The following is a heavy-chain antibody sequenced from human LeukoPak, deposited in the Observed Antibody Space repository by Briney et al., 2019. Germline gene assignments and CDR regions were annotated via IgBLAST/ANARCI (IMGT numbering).Heavy chain of an antibody. J-gene: IGHJ3*02. Sequence: SETLSLTCFVSGGFINNFYWSWIRQPPGKGLEWIGYVSNSGNTNYNPSFRSRFTISVDTSKNQFSLKLTSVTAADTAVYFCARENYVFDIWGQGTMVTVSS. V-gene: IGHV4-59*01. CDR2: VSNSGNT. CDR1: GGFINNFY. CDR3: ARENYVFDI.